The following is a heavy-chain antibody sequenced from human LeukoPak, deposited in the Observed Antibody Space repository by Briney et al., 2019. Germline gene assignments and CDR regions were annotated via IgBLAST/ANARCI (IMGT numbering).Heavy chain of an antibody. CDR2: IYTSGST. D-gene: IGHD5-18*01. Sequence: SETLSLTCTVSGGSISSSSYYWSWIRQPAGKGLEWIGRIYTSGSTNYNPSLKSRVTMSVDTSKNQFSLKLSSATAADTAVYYCARAAIPGRYYYYMDVWGKGTTVTISS. CDR3: ARAAIPGRYYYYMDV. J-gene: IGHJ6*03. V-gene: IGHV4-61*02. CDR1: GGSISSSSYY.